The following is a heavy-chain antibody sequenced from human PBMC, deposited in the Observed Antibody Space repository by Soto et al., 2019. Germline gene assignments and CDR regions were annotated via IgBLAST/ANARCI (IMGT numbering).Heavy chain of an antibody. J-gene: IGHJ4*02. D-gene: IGHD3-22*01. CDR2: ISGSGGST. V-gene: IGHV3-23*01. CDR3: AKDKYDSSGYYWSHFDY. Sequence: TGGSLRLSCVASGFTFSSYAMSWVRQAPGKGLEWVSAISGSGGSTYYADSVKGRFTISRDNSKNTLYLQMNSLRAEDTAVYYCAKDKYDSSGYYWSHFDYWGQGTLVTVSS. CDR1: GFTFSSYA.